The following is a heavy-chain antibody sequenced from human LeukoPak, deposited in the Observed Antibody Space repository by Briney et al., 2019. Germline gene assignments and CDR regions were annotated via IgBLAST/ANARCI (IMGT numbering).Heavy chain of an antibody. CDR3: ARERPAAMPDY. V-gene: IGHV3-33*01. D-gene: IGHD2-2*01. CDR2: IWYDGSNK. J-gene: IGHJ4*02. CDR1: GFTFSSYG. Sequence: GGSLRLSCAASGFTFSSYGMHWVRQAPGKGLEWVAVIWYDGSNKYYADSVKGRSTISRDNSKNTLYLQMNSLRAEDTAVYYCARERPAAMPDYWGQGTLVTVSS.